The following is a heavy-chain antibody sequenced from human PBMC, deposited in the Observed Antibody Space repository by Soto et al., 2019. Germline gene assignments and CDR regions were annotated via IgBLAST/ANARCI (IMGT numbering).Heavy chain of an antibody. J-gene: IGHJ5*02. CDR2: ISWNSGSI. D-gene: IGHD1-26*01. CDR1: GFTFDDYA. CDR3: AKDRSGSYSGHNWFDP. V-gene: IGHV3-9*01. Sequence: EVQLVESGGGLVQPGRSLRLSCAASGFTFDDYAMHWVRQAPGKGLEWVSGISWNSGSIGYADSVQGRFTISRDNAKNSLYLQMNSLRAEDTALYYCAKDRSGSYSGHNWFDPWGQGTLVTVSS.